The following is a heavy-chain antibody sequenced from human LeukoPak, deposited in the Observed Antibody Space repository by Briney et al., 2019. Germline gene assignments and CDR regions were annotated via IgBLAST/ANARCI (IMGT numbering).Heavy chain of an antibody. CDR3: ASGGSTRADY. Sequence: GGSLRLSCAASGFTFSNFGMHWVRQTPGKGLVWVSRINSDGSITSYADSVKGRFTISRDNAKNTLYLQMNSLRNDDTSVYYCASGGSTRADYWGQGTLVTVSS. CDR2: INSDGSIT. D-gene: IGHD3-16*01. J-gene: IGHJ4*02. CDR1: GFTFSNFG. V-gene: IGHV3-74*01.